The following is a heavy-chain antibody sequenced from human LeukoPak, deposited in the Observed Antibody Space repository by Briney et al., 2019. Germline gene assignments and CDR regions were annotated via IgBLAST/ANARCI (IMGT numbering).Heavy chain of an antibody. CDR3: ARGRYCSSTSCSYFDY. V-gene: IGHV3-21*01. D-gene: IGHD2-2*01. Sequence: GGSLRLSCAASGFTFSSYSMNWARQAPGKGLEWVSSISSSSSYIYYADSVKGRFTISRDNAKNSLYLQMNSLRAEDTAVYYCARGRYCSSTSCSYFDYWGQGTLVTVSS. CDR1: GFTFSSYS. J-gene: IGHJ4*02. CDR2: ISSSSSYI.